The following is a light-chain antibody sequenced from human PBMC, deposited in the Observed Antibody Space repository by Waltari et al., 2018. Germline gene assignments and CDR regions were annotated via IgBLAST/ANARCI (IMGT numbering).Light chain of an antibody. Sequence: EIEFTQSPATLSLSPGERATLSCRASQSVSSYLAWYQQKPGQAPRLLIYDASNRATGIPARFSGSGSGTDFTLTISSLEPEDFAVYYCQQRSNWPLYTFGQGTKLEIK. CDR1: QSVSSY. J-gene: IGKJ2*01. CDR2: DAS. CDR3: QQRSNWPLYT. V-gene: IGKV3-11*01.